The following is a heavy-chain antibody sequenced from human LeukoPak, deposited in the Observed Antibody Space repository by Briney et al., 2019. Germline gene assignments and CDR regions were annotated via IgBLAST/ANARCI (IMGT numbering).Heavy chain of an antibody. CDR1: GFTFSSYA. J-gene: IGHJ4*02. D-gene: IGHD6-19*01. Sequence: PGGSLRLSCAASGFTFSSYAMSWVRQTPGKGLEWVSAISGSGGSTYYADSVKGRFTISRDNAKNSLYLQMNSLRAEDTALYYCARDPFSIAVAGTGLDYWGQGTLVTVSS. CDR3: ARDPFSIAVAGTGLDY. V-gene: IGHV3-23*01. CDR2: ISGSGGST.